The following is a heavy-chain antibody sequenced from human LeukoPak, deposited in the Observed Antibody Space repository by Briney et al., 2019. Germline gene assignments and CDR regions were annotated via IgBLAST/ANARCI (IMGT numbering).Heavy chain of an antibody. J-gene: IGHJ4*02. CDR3: ARIRGQWLVLDY. Sequence: ASVKVSCKASGYTFTSYAMHWVRQAPGPRLEWMGWINAGNGNTKYSQKFQGRVTITRDTSASTAYMELSSLRSEDTAVYYCARIRGQWLVLDYWGQGTLVTVSS. CDR1: GYTFTSYA. D-gene: IGHD6-19*01. V-gene: IGHV1-3*01. CDR2: INAGNGNT.